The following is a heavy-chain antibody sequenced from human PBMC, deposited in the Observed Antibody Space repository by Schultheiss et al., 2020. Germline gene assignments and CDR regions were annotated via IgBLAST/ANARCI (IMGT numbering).Heavy chain of an antibody. Sequence: GGSLRLSCAASGFTFTDYWMHWVRQAPGKGLVWVSRIDSDGGRTTYADSVKGRFTISRDNAKNTLYLQMNSLRAEDTAVYYCARGGYQALYYFDYWGQGTLVTVSS. CDR3: ARGGYQALYYFDY. CDR1: GFTFTDYW. CDR2: IDSDGGRT. J-gene: IGHJ4*02. D-gene: IGHD2-2*01. V-gene: IGHV3-74*01.